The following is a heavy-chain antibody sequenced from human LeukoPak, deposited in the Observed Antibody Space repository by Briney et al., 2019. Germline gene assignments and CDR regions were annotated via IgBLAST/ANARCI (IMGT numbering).Heavy chain of an antibody. Sequence: ASETPSLTCTVSGGSISSSNHYWGWIRQPPGEGLESIGSIYYSGSTYYNPSLKSRVTISVDTSKNQFSLRLRSATAADTAVYYCARHRGYYGSGSKVDYWGQGTLVTVSS. CDR3: ARHRGYYGSGSKVDY. CDR1: GGSISSSNHY. D-gene: IGHD3-10*01. J-gene: IGHJ4*02. CDR2: IYYSGST. V-gene: IGHV4-39*01.